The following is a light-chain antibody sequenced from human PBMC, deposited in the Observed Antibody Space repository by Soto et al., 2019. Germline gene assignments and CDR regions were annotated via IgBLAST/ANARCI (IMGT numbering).Light chain of an antibody. V-gene: IGKV3-20*01. J-gene: IGKJ1*01. CDR2: GIS. CDR1: QSVSASQ. CDR3: QQFGNSLWT. Sequence: ETVLRQSPCALSLSPGERATLSCRASQSVSASQLAWYQQKPGQAPRLLIYGISTRATGIPDRFSGSGSGTDFTLTISRLEPEDFAMYYCQQFGNSLWTFGQGTKVDIK.